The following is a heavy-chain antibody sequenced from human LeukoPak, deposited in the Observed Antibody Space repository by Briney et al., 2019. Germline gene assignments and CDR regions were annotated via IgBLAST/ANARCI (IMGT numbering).Heavy chain of an antibody. CDR3: AKNRGNYYYFDY. CDR1: GFTFSSYA. J-gene: IGHJ4*02. Sequence: GGSLRLSCAASGFTFSSYAMSWVRQAPGKGLEWVSAISGSGGNTYYADSVKDRFTISRDKSKNTLYLQMNSLGAEDTAVYYCAKNRGNYYYFDYWGQGTLVTVSS. CDR2: ISGSGGNT. V-gene: IGHV3-23*01. D-gene: IGHD4-11*01.